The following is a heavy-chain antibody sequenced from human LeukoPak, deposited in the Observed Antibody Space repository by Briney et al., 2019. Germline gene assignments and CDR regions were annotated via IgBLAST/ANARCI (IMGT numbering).Heavy chain of an antibody. V-gene: IGHV4-34*01. D-gene: IGHD6-13*01. CDR3: ARGPGIAAAGNAFYSYGMDV. Sequence: SETLSLTCAVYGGSFSGYYWSWIRQPPGKGLEWIGEINHSGSTNYNPSLKSRVTISVDTSKSQFSLKLSSVTAADTAVFYCARGPGIAAAGNAFYSYGMDVWGQGTTVTVSS. CDR1: GGSFSGYY. J-gene: IGHJ6*02. CDR2: INHSGST.